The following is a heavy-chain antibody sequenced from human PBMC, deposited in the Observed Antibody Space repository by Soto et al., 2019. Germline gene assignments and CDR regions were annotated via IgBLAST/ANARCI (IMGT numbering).Heavy chain of an antibody. CDR3: AKGRGSENHHRFDY. J-gene: IGHJ4*02. D-gene: IGHD3-10*01. CDR1: RFIFSGYA. CDR2: ISNSGTTI. V-gene: IGHV3-23*01. Sequence: GGSLRLSCAASRFIFSGYAMSWVRQAPGKGLEWLSVISNSGTTIYNAASAKGRFTNSTDNSQNTLYLQMDSLRGDDTAVYYYAKGRGSENHHRFDYWGQG.